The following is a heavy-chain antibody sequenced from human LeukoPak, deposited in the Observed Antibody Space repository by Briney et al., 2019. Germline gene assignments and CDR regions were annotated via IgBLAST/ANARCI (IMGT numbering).Heavy chain of an antibody. CDR3: TTDRWYHGSGSYYNPPFDY. D-gene: IGHD3-10*01. CDR2: IKSKTDGGTT. V-gene: IGHV3-15*01. J-gene: IGHJ4*02. CDR1: GFTFSNAW. Sequence: GGSLRLSCAASGFTFSNAWMSWVRQAPGKGLEWVGRIKSKTDGGTTDYAAPVKGRFTISRDDSKNTLYLQMNSLKTEDTAVYYCTTDRWYHGSGSYYNPPFDYWGQGTLVTVSS.